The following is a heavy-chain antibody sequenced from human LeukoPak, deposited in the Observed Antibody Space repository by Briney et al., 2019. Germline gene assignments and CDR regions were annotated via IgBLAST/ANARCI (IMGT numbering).Heavy chain of an antibody. V-gene: IGHV4-59*12. D-gene: IGHD4-17*01. CDR1: GGSISSYY. Sequence: SETLSLTCTVSGGSISSYYWSWIRQPPGKGLEWIGYIYYSGSTYYNPSLKSRVTISVDTSKNQFSLKLSSVTAADTAVYYCASERGRYGDYRGYWGQGTLVTVSS. CDR3: ASERGRYGDYRGY. J-gene: IGHJ4*02. CDR2: IYYSGST.